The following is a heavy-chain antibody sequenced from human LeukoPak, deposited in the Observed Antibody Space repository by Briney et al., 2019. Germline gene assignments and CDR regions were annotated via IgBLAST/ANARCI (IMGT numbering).Heavy chain of an antibody. Sequence: SETLSLTCTVSGGSISSYYRSWIRQPPGKGLEWIGYIYYSGSTNYNPSLKSRVTISVDTSKNQFSLKLSSVTAADTAVYYCARGGGYHIDYWGQGTLVTVSS. CDR1: GGSISSYY. CDR3: ARGGGYHIDY. J-gene: IGHJ4*02. D-gene: IGHD3-16*02. CDR2: IYYSGST. V-gene: IGHV4-59*01.